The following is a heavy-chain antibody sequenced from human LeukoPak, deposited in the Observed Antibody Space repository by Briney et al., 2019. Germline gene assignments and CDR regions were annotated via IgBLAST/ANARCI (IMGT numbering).Heavy chain of an antibody. J-gene: IGHJ5*02. Sequence: GGSLRLSCAASGFTVSSNYMSWVRQAPGKGLEWVSVIYSGGSTYYADSVKGRFTISRDNSKNTLYLQMNSLRAEDTAMYYCARDSYQDYYGRFDPWGQGTLVIVSS. D-gene: IGHD3-10*01. CDR1: GFTVSSNY. V-gene: IGHV3-53*01. CDR3: ARDSYQDYYGRFDP. CDR2: IYSGGST.